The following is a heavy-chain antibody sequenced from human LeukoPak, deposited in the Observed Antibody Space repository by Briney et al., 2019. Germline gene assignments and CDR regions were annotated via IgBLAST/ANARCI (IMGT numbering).Heavy chain of an antibody. CDR2: ISSSGSTI. CDR3: ARDKGYSYNTDY. V-gene: IGHV3-48*03. J-gene: IGHJ4*02. Sequence: PGGSLRLSCAASGFTFSSYEMNWVRQAPGKGLEWVSYISSSGSTIYYADSVKGRFTISRGNAKNSLYLQMNSLRAEDTAVYYCARDKGYSYNTDYWGQGTLVTVSS. D-gene: IGHD5-18*01. CDR1: GFTFSSYE.